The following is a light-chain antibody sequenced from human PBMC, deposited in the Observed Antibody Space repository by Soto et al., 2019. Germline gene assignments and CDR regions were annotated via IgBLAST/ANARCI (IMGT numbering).Light chain of an antibody. Sequence: IVMTQSPATLSVSPGERVTLACRASQSVSRSLAWYQQKPGQSPRLLLYGASTRATGIPARFSGSGYGTEFALTISSLQSEDFAVYYCQQYNNWPPFTFGTGTKVDIK. J-gene: IGKJ3*01. V-gene: IGKV3-15*01. CDR3: QQYNNWPPFT. CDR2: GAS. CDR1: QSVSRS.